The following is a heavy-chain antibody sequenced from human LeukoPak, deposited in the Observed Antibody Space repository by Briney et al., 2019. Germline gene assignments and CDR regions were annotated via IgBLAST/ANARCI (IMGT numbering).Heavy chain of an antibody. D-gene: IGHD1-26*01. CDR2: INPLSGGT. CDR1: GYTFTDYY. J-gene: IGHJ5*02. CDR3: ARQSPSWFDP. V-gene: IGHV1-2*02. Sequence: ASVKVSCKASGYTFTDYYMHWVRQAPGQGLEWMGWINPLSGGTTYAQRFQGRVTMTRDTSTTTAYMDLSRLRSDDTAVYYCARQSPSWFDPWGQGTLVTVSS.